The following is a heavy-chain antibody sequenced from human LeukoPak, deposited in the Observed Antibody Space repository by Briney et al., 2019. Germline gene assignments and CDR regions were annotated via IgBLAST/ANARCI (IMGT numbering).Heavy chain of an antibody. V-gene: IGHV4-39*01. J-gene: IGHJ3*02. CDR3: ARQKLELRPEAAFDI. CDR1: SGSISSSSYY. Sequence: SETLSLTCTVSSGSISSSSYYWGWIRQPPGKGLEWIGSIYYSGSTYYNPSLKSRVTISVDTSKNQFSLKLSSVTAADTAVYYCARQKLELRPEAAFDIWGQGTMVTVSS. CDR2: IYYSGST. D-gene: IGHD1-7*01.